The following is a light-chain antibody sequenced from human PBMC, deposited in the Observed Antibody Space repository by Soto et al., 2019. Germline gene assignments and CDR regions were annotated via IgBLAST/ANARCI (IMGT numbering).Light chain of an antibody. CDR1: QGINNY. V-gene: IGKV1-27*01. J-gene: IGKJ3*01. CDR3: QKYSSVPV. CDR2: AAS. Sequence: DLPMTQSPSSLSASVGDRVTITCRASQGINNYVAWYQQKPGKPPKLLIYAASTLQPGVPSRFSGSGSGTDFTLTINSLQPEDVATYSCQKYSSVPVFGPGTKVDIK.